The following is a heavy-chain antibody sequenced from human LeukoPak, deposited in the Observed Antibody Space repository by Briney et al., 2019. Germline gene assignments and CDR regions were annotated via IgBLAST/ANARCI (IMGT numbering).Heavy chain of an antibody. J-gene: IGHJ4*02. CDR2: IKQDRSEK. CDR3: ARDWYYDFWSGYPN. Sequence: PGGSLRLSCAASGFTFSSYWMSWVRRAPGKGLEWVANIKQDRSEKYYVDSVKGRFTISRDNAKNSLYLQMNSLRAEDTAVYYCARDWYYDFWSGYPNWGQGTLVTVSS. D-gene: IGHD3-3*01. V-gene: IGHV3-7*03. CDR1: GFTFSSYW.